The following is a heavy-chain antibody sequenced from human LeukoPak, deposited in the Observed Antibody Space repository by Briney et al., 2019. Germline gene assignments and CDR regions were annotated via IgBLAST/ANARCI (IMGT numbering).Heavy chain of an antibody. CDR2: ISYDGSNK. Sequence: PGRSLRLSCAASGFTFSSYAMHWVRQAPGKGLEWVAVISYDGSNKYYADSVKGRFTISRDNSKNTMYLQMNSLRAEDTAVYYCASSRSGWLQYNYWGQGTLVTVSS. J-gene: IGHJ4*02. CDR1: GFTFSSYA. D-gene: IGHD5-24*01. V-gene: IGHV3-30*14. CDR3: ASSRSGWLQYNY.